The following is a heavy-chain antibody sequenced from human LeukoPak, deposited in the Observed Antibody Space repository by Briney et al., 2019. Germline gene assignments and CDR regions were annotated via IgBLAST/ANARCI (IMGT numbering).Heavy chain of an antibody. J-gene: IGHJ4*02. CDR1: GFTFSSYT. Sequence: GGSLRLSCAASGFTFSSYTMSWVRQAPGKGLEWVSAISGSGGSTYYADSAKGRFTISRDNSKNTLYLQMNSLRVEDTAVYYCAKAYSSTWRNPVDYWGQGTLVTVSS. V-gene: IGHV3-23*01. CDR3: AKAYSSTWRNPVDY. D-gene: IGHD6-13*01. CDR2: ISGSGGST.